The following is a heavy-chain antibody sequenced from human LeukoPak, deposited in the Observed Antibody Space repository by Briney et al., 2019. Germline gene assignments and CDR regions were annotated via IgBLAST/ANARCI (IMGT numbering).Heavy chain of an antibody. CDR3: AKGGFGRPFDY. CDR2: ISGSGGST. D-gene: IGHD3-10*01. J-gene: IGHJ4*02. V-gene: IGHV3-23*01. Sequence: GGSLRLSCAASGFTFSNYAMSWVRQAPGKGLEWVSVISGSGGSTYYVDSVQGRFTISRDNSKNTLFLQMASLRAEDTAVYYCAKGGFGRPFDYWGQGTLVTVSS. CDR1: GFTFSNYA.